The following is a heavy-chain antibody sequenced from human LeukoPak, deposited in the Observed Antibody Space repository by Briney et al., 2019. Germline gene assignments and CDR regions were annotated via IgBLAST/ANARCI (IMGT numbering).Heavy chain of an antibody. D-gene: IGHD1-1*01. CDR1: GGSMSYYY. CDR2: KYYDGNSGNT. CDR3: VRPESAGTKYRFDY. V-gene: IGHV4-59*01. Sequence: SETLSLTCTVSGGSMSYYYWTWIRQTPGKGLEWIGYKYYDGNSGNTNYNPSLESRVTISVDTSKNHVFLNLTSVTAADTAVYYCVRPESAGTKYRFDYWGQGALVTVSS. J-gene: IGHJ4*02.